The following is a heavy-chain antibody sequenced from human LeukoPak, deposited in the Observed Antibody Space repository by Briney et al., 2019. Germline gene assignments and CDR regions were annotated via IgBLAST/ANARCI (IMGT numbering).Heavy chain of an antibody. CDR2: ISSSSSYI. V-gene: IGHV3-21*01. Sequence: GGSLRLSCAASGFTFSSYIMNWVRQAPGKGLEWVASISSSSSYIYYADSVKGRFTISRDNAKNSLYLQMNSLRAEDTAVYYCARRRHAYYYDSSGHFDYWGQGTLVTVSS. CDR1: GFTFSSYI. CDR3: ARRRHAYYYDSSGHFDY. D-gene: IGHD3-22*01. J-gene: IGHJ4*02.